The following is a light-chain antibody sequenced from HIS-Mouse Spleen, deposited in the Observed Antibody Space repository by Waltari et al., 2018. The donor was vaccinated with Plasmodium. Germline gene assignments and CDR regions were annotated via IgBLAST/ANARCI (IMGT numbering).Light chain of an antibody. CDR1: QSVSSY. Sequence: EIVLTQSPATLSLSPGERATLPCRASQSVSSYLAWYQQKPGQAPRLLIYDASNRATGIPARFSCSGSGTYFTLTISSLEPEDFAVYYCQQRSNWPPLTCGGGTKVEIK. V-gene: IGKV3-11*01. CDR3: QQRSNWPPLT. CDR2: DAS. J-gene: IGKJ4*01.